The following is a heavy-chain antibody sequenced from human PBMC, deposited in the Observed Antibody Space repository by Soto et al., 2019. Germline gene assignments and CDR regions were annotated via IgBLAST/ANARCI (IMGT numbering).Heavy chain of an antibody. V-gene: IGHV5-51*01. Sequence: PGESLKISCKGSGYSFTNYWIGWVRQMPGKGLEWMGIICPDDSDTRYSSSFQGQVTISADRSISTAYLEWRSLKASDTALYYCARQSGTSLSSPFNLWGQGTLVTVSS. CDR3: ARQSGTSLSSPFNL. D-gene: IGHD1-26*01. J-gene: IGHJ3*01. CDR2: ICPDDSDT. CDR1: GYSFTNYW.